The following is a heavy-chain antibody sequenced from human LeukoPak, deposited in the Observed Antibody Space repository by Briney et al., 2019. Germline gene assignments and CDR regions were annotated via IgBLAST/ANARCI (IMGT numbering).Heavy chain of an antibody. Sequence: GGSLRLSCAGSGFSFSSYGMHWVRQAPGKGLEWVSGISPGGGPTYYADSVKGRFTISRDDSKNTLYLQMNSLRAEDTAVYYCARGPSGYHNTGGQGTLVTVSS. J-gene: IGHJ4*02. CDR1: GFSFSSYG. V-gene: IGHV3-NL1*01. CDR2: ISPGGGPT. CDR3: ARGPSGYHNT. D-gene: IGHD5-12*01.